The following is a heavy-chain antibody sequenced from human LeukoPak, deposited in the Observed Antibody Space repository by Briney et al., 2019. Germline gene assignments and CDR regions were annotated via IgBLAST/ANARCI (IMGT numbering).Heavy chain of an antibody. J-gene: IGHJ4*02. Sequence: ASVKVSCKASGYTFTSYAMHWVRQAPGQRLEWMGWINAGNGNTKYSQKFQGRVTITRDTSASTAYMELSSLRSEDTAVYYCARARYCSGGSCYNFDHWGQGTLVTVSS. CDR1: GYTFTSYA. CDR3: ARARYCSGGSCYNFDH. D-gene: IGHD2-15*01. V-gene: IGHV1-3*01. CDR2: INAGNGNT.